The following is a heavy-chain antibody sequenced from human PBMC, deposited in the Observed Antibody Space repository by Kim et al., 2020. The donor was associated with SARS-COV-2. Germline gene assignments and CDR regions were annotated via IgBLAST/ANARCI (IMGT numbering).Heavy chain of an antibody. CDR2: MNPYSGNT. Sequence: ASVKVSCKASGYTFTGYDLNWVRQATGQGPEWMGWMNPYSGNTGCAQKFQGRVTMTRDTSKSTAYMELSSLTSEDRAVYYCARGDRYCSGSSCYNYWGQGTLVTVSS. V-gene: IGHV1-8*01. D-gene: IGHD2-2*02. CDR3: ARGDRYCSGSSCYNY. CDR1: GYTFTGYD. J-gene: IGHJ4*02.